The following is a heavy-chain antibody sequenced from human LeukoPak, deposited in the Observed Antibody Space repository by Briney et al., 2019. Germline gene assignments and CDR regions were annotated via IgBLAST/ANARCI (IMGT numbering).Heavy chain of an antibody. D-gene: IGHD3-16*01. J-gene: IGHJ4*02. V-gene: IGHV3-23*01. CDR3: AKETLITRVFDY. Sequence: AGGSLRLSCAASGFTFSRYAMSWVRQAPGEGLEWFSAISGSGGSTYYADSVKGRFTISRDNSKNTLYLQMNSLRAEDTAVYYCAKETLITRVFDYWGQGTLVTVSS. CDR1: GFTFSRYA. CDR2: ISGSGGST.